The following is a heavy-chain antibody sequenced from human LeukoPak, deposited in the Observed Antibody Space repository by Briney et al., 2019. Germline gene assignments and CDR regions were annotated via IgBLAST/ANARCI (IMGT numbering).Heavy chain of an antibody. D-gene: IGHD2-8*01. CDR1: GGSVSSGTYY. J-gene: IGHJ3*02. V-gene: IGHV4-61*01. CDR3: TRSTNLEAFDI. Sequence: SETLSLTCTVSGGSVSSGTYYWSWIRQPPGKGLEWIGYIYYSGSTNYNPSLKSRVTVSVDTSKNQCSLKLSSVTTADTAIYYCTRSTNLEAFDIWGQGTMVTVSS. CDR2: IYYSGST.